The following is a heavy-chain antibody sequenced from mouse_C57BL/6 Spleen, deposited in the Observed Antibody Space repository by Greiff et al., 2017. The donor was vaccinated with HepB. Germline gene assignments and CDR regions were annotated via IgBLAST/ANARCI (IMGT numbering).Heavy chain of an antibody. Sequence: DVKLQESGGGLVKPGGSLKLSCAASGFTFSSYAMSWVRQTPEKRLEWVATISDGGSYTYYPDNVKGRFTISRDNAKNNLYLQMSHLKSEDTAMYYCARGGITTVVAPSDYWGQGTTLTVSS. CDR3: ARGGITTVVAPSDY. J-gene: IGHJ2*01. D-gene: IGHD1-1*01. V-gene: IGHV5-4*03. CDR2: ISDGGSYT. CDR1: GFTFSSYA.